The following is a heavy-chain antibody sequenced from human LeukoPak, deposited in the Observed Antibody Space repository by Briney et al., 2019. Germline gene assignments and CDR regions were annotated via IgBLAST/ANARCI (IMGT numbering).Heavy chain of an antibody. CDR3: ARTDYYYDSSGYYDFDY. D-gene: IGHD3-22*01. Sequence: PSETLSLTCTVSGGSISSGDYYWRWIRQPPGKGLEGSGYIYYSGSTYYNPSLKSRVTISVDTSKNQFSLKLSSVTAADTAVYYCARTDYYYDSSGYYDFDYWGQGTLVTVSS. CDR1: GGSISSGDYY. J-gene: IGHJ4*02. CDR2: IYYSGST. V-gene: IGHV4-30-4*08.